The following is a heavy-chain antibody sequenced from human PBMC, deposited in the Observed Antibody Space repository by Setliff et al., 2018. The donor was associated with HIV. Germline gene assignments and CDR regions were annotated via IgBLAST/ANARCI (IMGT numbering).Heavy chain of an antibody. CDR3: ARGQYSSSSGAFDY. V-gene: IGHV1-18*01. Sequence: VKVSCKASGYPFSNFGVSWVRQAPGQGLEWMAWINVYSGDTNFAQKFQGRVTITTDTSTSTGYMELRSLRSDDTAVYYCARGQYSSSSGAFDYWGQGTLVTVSS. D-gene: IGHD6-6*01. J-gene: IGHJ4*02. CDR2: INVYSGDT. CDR1: GYPFSNFG.